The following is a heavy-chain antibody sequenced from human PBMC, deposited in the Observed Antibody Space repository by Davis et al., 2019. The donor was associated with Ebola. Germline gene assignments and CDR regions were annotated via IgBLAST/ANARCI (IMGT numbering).Heavy chain of an antibody. J-gene: IGHJ4*02. CDR3: AKDYGLQYQYYFDY. Sequence: GEPLKISCAASGFTFSSYAMSWVRQAPGKGLEWVSAISGSGGSTYYADSVKGRFTISRDNSKNTLYLQMNSLRAEDTAVYYCAKDYGLQYQYYFDYWGQGTLVTVSS. D-gene: IGHD4-11*01. CDR1: GFTFSSYA. CDR2: ISGSGGST. V-gene: IGHV3-23*01.